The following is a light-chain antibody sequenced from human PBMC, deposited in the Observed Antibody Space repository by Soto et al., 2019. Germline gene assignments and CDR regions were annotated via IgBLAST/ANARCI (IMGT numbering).Light chain of an antibody. V-gene: IGLV4-69*01. J-gene: IGLJ3*02. CDR3: QTGGTGSCV. CDR1: SDHSGYA. Sequence: QSVLTQSPPASASLGPSVKLTCTLSSDHSGYAIACHQQQPEKGPRYLMKVDNRVRHTKGDGIPDRFSGSSSGAERYLTISSLQSEDEDDYYCQTGGTGSCVFGGGTKLTVL. CDR2: VDNRVRH.